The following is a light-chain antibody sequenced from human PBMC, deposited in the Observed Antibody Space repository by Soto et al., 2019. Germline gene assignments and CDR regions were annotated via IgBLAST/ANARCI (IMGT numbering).Light chain of an antibody. J-gene: IGKJ1*01. Sequence: AIRMTQSPSSFSASTGDRVTITCRASQGISSYLAWYQQKPGKAPKLLIFDASSLESGVPSRFSGSGSGTEFTLTISSLQTDDFATYYCQQYHSYSPTFGQGTKVDIK. V-gene: IGKV1-8*01. CDR3: QQYHSYSPT. CDR2: DAS. CDR1: QGISSY.